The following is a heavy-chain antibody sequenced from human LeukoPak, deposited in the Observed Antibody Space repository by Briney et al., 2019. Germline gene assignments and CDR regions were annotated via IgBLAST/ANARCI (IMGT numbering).Heavy chain of an antibody. Sequence: SQTLSLTCVVSGDSVSSKNGVWIWLTQSPSRALEWLERTYYRSKWYNDYAESMEGRMTISQDTSKNQYSLHLNSVTPDDTAVYYCARDFGTTGWHTFDYWGQGTLVTVSS. D-gene: IGHD6-19*01. CDR3: ARDFGTTGWHTFDY. V-gene: IGHV6-1*01. J-gene: IGHJ4*02. CDR1: GDSVSSKNGV. CDR2: TYYRSKWYN.